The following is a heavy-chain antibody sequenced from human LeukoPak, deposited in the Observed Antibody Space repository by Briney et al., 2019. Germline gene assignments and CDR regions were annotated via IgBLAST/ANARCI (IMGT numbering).Heavy chain of an antibody. CDR1: GFTFSDYY. D-gene: IGHD6-6*01. V-gene: IGHV3-11*04. J-gene: IGHJ5*02. Sequence: GGSLRLSCAASGFTFSDYYMSWIRQAPGKGLEWVSYISSSGSTIYYADSVKGRFTISRDNAKNSLYLQMNSLRAEDTAVYYCARTTIRMYSSSHVWFDPWGQGTLVTVSS. CDR2: ISSSGSTI. CDR3: ARTTIRMYSSSHVWFDP.